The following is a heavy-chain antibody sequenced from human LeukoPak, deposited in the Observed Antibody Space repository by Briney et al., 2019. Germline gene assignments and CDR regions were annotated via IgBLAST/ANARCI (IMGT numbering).Heavy chain of an antibody. CDR2: IYASGST. V-gene: IGHV4-4*07. CDR3: AREQQLVLGVRYYYYMDV. Sequence: SETLSLTCSVSGGSISDSYWNWIRQPAGKGLEWLGRIYASGSTIYNPSLKSRVTISVDTSKNQFSLKLSSVTAADTAVYYCAREQQLVLGVRYYYYMDVWGKGTTVTVSS. CDR1: GGSISDSY. D-gene: IGHD6-13*01. J-gene: IGHJ6*03.